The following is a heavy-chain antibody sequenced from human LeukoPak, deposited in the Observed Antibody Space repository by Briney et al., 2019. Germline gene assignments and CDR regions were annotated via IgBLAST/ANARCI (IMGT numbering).Heavy chain of an antibody. V-gene: IGHV4-59*01. J-gene: IGHJ3*02. CDR3: ARVVSDAFDI. CDR2: IYYSGST. Sequence: SETLSLTCSVSGGSISSYSWSHYWSWIRQPPGKGLEWIGYIYYSGSTNYNPSLKSRVTISVDTSKNQFSLKLSSVTAADTAVYYCARVVSDAFDIWGQGTMVTVSS. CDR1: GGSISSYS.